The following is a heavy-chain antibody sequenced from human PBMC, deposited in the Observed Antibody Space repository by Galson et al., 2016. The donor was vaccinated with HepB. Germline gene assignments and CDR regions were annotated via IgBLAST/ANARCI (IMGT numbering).Heavy chain of an antibody. CDR1: AFTFENYA. Sequence: SLRLSCAASAFTFENYAMSWVRQAPGKGLEWVSSIKSGGTTYYADSVKGRFTISRDNSRSTVFLQMDSLRVEDTAIYYCAKSPPPMYFRFWGYFDYWGQGTLVTVPS. CDR2: IKSGGTT. J-gene: IGHJ4*03. CDR3: AKSPPPMYFRFWGYFDY. D-gene: IGHD3-10*02. V-gene: IGHV3-23*01.